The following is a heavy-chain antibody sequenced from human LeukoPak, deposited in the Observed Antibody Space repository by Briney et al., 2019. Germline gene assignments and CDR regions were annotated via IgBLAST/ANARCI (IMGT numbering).Heavy chain of an antibody. V-gene: IGHV3-21*04. CDR3: ARGGGLDV. CDR1: GFTFSSYS. Sequence: PGGSLRLSCAASGFTFSSYSMNWVRQAPGKGLEWVSSISSSSSYIYYADSVKGRFTIPRDNAKNSLYLQMSNLRAEDTAVYFCARGGGLDVWGQGATVTVSS. J-gene: IGHJ6*02. D-gene: IGHD3-16*01. CDR2: ISSSSSYI.